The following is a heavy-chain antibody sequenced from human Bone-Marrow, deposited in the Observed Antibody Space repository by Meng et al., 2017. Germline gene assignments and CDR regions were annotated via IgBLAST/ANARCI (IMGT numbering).Heavy chain of an antibody. V-gene: IGHV3-47*01. D-gene: IGHD3-22*01. CDR3: ARPTIIVVVRGPPFDY. CDR2: IGTGGDT. Sequence: GESLKISCAASGFTFSSYSMNWVRQAPGKGLGGVSAIGTGGDTYYADSVMDRFTISRDNAKKSLYLDMNSLIAEDMAVYYCARPTIIVVVRGPPFDYWGQGTMVTVSS. J-gene: IGHJ4*02. CDR1: GFTFSSYS.